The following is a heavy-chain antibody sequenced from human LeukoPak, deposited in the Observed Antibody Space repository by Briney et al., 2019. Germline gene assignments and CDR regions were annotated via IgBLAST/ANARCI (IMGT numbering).Heavy chain of an antibody. J-gene: IGHJ4*02. Sequence: PSETLSLTCAVYGGSFSGYYWSWIRQPPGKGLEWIGEINHSGSTNYNPSLKSRVTISVDTSKNQSSLKLSSVTAADTAVYYCASGITFGGVIARYHFDCWGQGTLVTVSS. CDR3: ASGITFGGVIARYHFDC. D-gene: IGHD3-16*02. CDR1: GGSFSGYY. CDR2: INHSGST. V-gene: IGHV4-34*01.